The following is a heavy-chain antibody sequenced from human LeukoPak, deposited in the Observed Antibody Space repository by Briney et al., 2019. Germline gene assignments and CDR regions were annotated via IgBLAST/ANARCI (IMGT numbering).Heavy chain of an antibody. J-gene: IGHJ4*02. CDR2: ISAYNGDT. Sequence: ASVKVSCKASGYTFTGYDINWVRQATGQGLEWMGWISAYNGDTKYGQKFQGRVTMTTDKTTTTAHMELRNVRSDDTAVYYCARSHSGSLRAPFDYWGQGTLVTVSS. V-gene: IGHV1-18*01. CDR1: GYTFTGYD. CDR3: ARSHSGSLRAPFDY. D-gene: IGHD3-22*01.